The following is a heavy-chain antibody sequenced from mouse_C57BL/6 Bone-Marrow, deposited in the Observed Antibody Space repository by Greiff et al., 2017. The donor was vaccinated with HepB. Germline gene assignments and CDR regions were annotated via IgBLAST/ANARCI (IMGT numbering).Heavy chain of an antibody. CDR3: ARGLRRRGWFAY. J-gene: IGHJ3*01. V-gene: IGHV1-64*01. D-gene: IGHD2-4*01. CDR1: GYTFTSYW. Sequence: QVQLQQPGAELVKPGASVKLSCKASGYTFTSYWMHWVKQRPGQGLEWIGMIHPNSGSTNYNEKFKSKATLTVDKSSSTAYMQLSSLTSEDSAVYYCARGLRRRGWFAYWGQGTLVTVSA. CDR2: IHPNSGST.